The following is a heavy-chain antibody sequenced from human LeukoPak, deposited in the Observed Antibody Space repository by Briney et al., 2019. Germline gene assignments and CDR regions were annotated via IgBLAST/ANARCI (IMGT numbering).Heavy chain of an antibody. Sequence: PGRSLRLSCAASGFTFRSHGMHWVRQAPGKGLEWVSVISGSGGDTYYADSVKGRFTISGDNSKNTVYLQMNSLRAEDTALYYCAKGGVYGDYYFDYWGQGTLVTVSS. CDR2: ISGSGGDT. CDR1: GFTFRSHG. V-gene: IGHV3-23*01. CDR3: AKGGVYGDYYFDY. D-gene: IGHD4-17*01. J-gene: IGHJ4*02.